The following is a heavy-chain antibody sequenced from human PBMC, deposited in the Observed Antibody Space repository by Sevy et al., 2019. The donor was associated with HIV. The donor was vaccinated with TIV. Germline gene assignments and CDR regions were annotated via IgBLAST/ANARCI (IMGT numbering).Heavy chain of an antibody. V-gene: IGHV3-33*01. J-gene: IGHJ4*02. Sequence: QLGGSLRLSCAASGFTFSTHGMHWVRQAPGKGLEWVAVIWYDGSSKYYVDSVKGRFTISRDNSKNTLYLQMNSLRVDDTAVHYCARQPTVSPYYLDSWGQGTLVTVSS. CDR2: IWYDGSSK. CDR1: GFTFSTHG. D-gene: IGHD1-26*01. CDR3: ARQPTVSPYYLDS.